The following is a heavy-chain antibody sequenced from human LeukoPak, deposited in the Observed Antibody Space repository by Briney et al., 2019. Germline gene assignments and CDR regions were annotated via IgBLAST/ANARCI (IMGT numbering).Heavy chain of an antibody. Sequence: GGSLRLSCTVSGFTVSSNSMSWVRQAPGKGLEWVSAISGSGGSTYYADSVKGRFTISRDNSKNTLYLQMNSLRAEDTAVYYCAKVYGYDYGDYWGQGTLVTVSS. J-gene: IGHJ4*02. D-gene: IGHD5-12*01. V-gene: IGHV3-23*01. CDR3: AKVYGYDYGDY. CDR2: ISGSGGST. CDR1: GFTVSSNS.